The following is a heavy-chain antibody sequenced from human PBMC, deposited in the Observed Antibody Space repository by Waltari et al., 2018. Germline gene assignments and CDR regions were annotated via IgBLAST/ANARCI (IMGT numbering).Heavy chain of an antibody. Sequence: QVQLQESGPGLVKPSETLSLTCNVSGDSITSGSSFWSWIRQPAGEGLEFLGRIYKYGNTIYNPSLTGRVTITMDMSRNQFSLRLKSVTAADTAVYYCTRDPAGGIDVWGQGTLVTVSS. V-gene: IGHV4-61*02. D-gene: IGHD3-16*01. CDR1: GDSITSGSSF. CDR2: IYKYGNT. CDR3: TRDPAGGIDV. J-gene: IGHJ4*02.